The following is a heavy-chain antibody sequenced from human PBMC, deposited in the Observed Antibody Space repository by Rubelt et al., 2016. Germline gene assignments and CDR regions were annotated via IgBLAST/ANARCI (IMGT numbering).Heavy chain of an antibody. J-gene: IGHJ5*02. CDR2: IYTSGST. D-gene: IGHD6-19*01. V-gene: IGHV4-4*07. CDR3: ARVHRTTAVADL. CDR1: GGSINNYY. Sequence: QVQLQESGPGLVKPSETLSLTCNVSGGSINNYYWSWIRQPAGKGLEWIGRIYTSGSTNYNPSLKSRVTMSVDTSKNQVSLKRNSVTAADTAVYYCARVHRTTAVADLWGQGTLVTVSS.